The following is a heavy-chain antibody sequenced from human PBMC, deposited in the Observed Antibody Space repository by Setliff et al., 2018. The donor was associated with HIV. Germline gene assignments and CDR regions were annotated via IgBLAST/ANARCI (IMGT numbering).Heavy chain of an antibody. V-gene: IGHV4-4*07. J-gene: IGHJ4*02. CDR3: ATSPAGEILGSRPFYFDY. D-gene: IGHD3-10*01. CDR2: IYFPITST. Sequence: SETLSLTCTVSGGSVSGYYWTWIRQPAGKGLEWIGRIYFPITSTNYNPSLKSRVTISVDTSNNQFSLKLSSVTAADTAVYYCATSPAGEILGSRPFYFDYWGQGTLVTVS. CDR1: GGSVSGYY.